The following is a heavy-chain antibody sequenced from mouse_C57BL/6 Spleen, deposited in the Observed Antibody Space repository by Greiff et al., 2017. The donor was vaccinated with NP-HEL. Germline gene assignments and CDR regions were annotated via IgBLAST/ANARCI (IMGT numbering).Heavy chain of an antibody. V-gene: IGHV1-42*01. Sequence: VHVKQSGPELVKPGASVKISCKASGYSFTGHYMNWVKQSPEKSLEWIGEINPSTGGTTYNQKFKAKATLTVDKSSSTAYMQLKSLTSEDSAVYYCARSGYSNYVDYAMDYWGQGTSVTVSS. CDR1: GYSFTGHY. D-gene: IGHD2-5*01. CDR2: INPSTGGT. CDR3: ARSGYSNYVDYAMDY. J-gene: IGHJ4*01.